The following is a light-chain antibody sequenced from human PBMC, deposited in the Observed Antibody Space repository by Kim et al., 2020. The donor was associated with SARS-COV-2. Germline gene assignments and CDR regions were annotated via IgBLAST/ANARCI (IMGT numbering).Light chain of an antibody. J-gene: IGKJ2*01. Sequence: PGERATLSCRASQSVDNRLAWYQQKPGQAPRLLFYDVSNRATGVPARFSGSGSGTDFTLTISSLEPEDSAVYYCQKRTRWLDTFGQGTKLEI. CDR2: DVS. CDR3: QKRTRWLDT. CDR1: QSVDNR. V-gene: IGKV3-11*01.